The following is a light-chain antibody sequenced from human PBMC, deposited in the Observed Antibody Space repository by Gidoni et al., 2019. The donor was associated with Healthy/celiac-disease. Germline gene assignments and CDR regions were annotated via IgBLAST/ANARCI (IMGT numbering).Light chain of an antibody. V-gene: IGKV1-39*01. CDR3: QQSYSTRFT. J-gene: IGKJ4*01. Sequence: DLHITQSPSSLSASVGDRVTIPFRASQSISSYVNWYQQKPGKAPKLLIYAASSLQSGVPSRFSGRGSGTDFTLTISSLQHEDFANYYWQQSYSTRFTFGGGTKVEIK. CDR1: QSISSY. CDR2: AAS.